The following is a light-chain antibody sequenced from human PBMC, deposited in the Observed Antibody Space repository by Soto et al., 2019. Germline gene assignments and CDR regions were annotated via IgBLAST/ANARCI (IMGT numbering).Light chain of an antibody. CDR3: QQYNNWPPIT. V-gene: IGKV3-15*01. Sequence: EVVMTQSPATLSMSPGETVTLSCRTSQSVRSNLAWYQQKPGQSPRLIVYGASTRATGIPARFSGSGSGTEFTLTISSLQSEDFAVYYCQQYNNWPPITFGQGTRLEIK. CDR2: GAS. J-gene: IGKJ5*01. CDR1: QSVRSN.